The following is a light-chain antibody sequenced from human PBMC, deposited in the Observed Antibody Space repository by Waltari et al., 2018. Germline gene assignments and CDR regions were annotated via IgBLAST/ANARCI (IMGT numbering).Light chain of an antibody. CDR2: RNN. J-gene: IGLJ2*01. CDR1: DYNIGTHF. Sequence: QSVLSQPPPASGTPGQRVTISCSGRDYNIGTHFVSWYYQLPGAAPTPPMYHQLPGAAPKLLIYRNNHRPSGVPDRFSGSKSGPSASLAISGLRSEDEALYYCASWDGSLGGVVFGGGTKLTVL. CDR3: ASWDGSLGGVV. V-gene: IGLV1-47*01.